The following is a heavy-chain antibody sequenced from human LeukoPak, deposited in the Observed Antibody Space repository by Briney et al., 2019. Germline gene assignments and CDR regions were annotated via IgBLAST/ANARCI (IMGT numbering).Heavy chain of an antibody. CDR3: ARHDLHRSSWDFDY. Sequence: GESLKISCKGSGYSFTSYWIGWVRQMPGKGLEWMGIIYPGDSDTRYSPSFQGQVTISADKSISTAYLQWSSLKDSDSAMYYCARHDLHRSSWDFDYWGQGTLVTVSS. J-gene: IGHJ4*02. V-gene: IGHV5-51*01. CDR1: GYSFTSYW. CDR2: IYPGDSDT. D-gene: IGHD6-13*01.